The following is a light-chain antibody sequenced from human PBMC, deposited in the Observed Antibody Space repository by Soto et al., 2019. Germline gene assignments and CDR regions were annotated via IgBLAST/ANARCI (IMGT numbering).Light chain of an antibody. Sequence: QSGLTQPASVSGSPGQSITISFTGTGSDVGGYDYVSWYQLHPGKAPKLMVFEVSNRPSGVSYRFSGSKSGNTASLTISGLQAEDEADYFCSSYSISTAYLFGTGTKVTVL. V-gene: IGLV2-14*01. CDR1: GSDVGGYDY. J-gene: IGLJ1*01. CDR2: EVS. CDR3: SSYSISTAYL.